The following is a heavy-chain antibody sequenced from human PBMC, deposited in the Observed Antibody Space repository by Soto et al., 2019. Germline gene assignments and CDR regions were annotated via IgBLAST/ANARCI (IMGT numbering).Heavy chain of an antibody. D-gene: IGHD7-27*01. Sequence: EVQLVESGGGLVQPGGSLRLSCATAGFILSDCAMNWVRQAPGKGLEWVSNISSSSSVIDYADSVKGRFTVSRDNARNSLYLQMNSLRAEETAVYYCARDLSWGSNWYYYMDVWGKGTTVTVSS. V-gene: IGHV3-48*01. CDR3: ARDLSWGSNWYYYMDV. CDR2: ISSSSSVI. CDR1: GFILSDCA. J-gene: IGHJ6*03.